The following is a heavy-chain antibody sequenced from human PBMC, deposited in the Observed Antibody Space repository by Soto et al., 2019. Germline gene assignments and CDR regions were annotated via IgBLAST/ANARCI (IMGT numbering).Heavy chain of an antibody. CDR1: GFTFSSYG. J-gene: IGHJ6*02. CDR3: AKERSTNYYYYYYGMDV. D-gene: IGHD1-26*01. CDR2: ISYDGSNK. V-gene: IGHV3-30*18. Sequence: PGGSLRLSCAASGFTFSSYGMHWVRQAPGKGLEWVAVISYDGSNKYYADSVKGRFTISRDNSKNTLYLQMNSLRAEDTAVYYCAKERSTNYYYYYYGMDVWGQGTTVTVSS.